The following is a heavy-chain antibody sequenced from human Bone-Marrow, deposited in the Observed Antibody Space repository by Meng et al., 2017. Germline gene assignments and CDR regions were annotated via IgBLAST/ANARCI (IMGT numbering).Heavy chain of an antibody. Sequence: LSLTCAASGFTFSSYGMHWVRQAPGKGLEWVAVIWYDGSNKYYADSVKGRFTISRDNSKNTLYLQMNSLRAEDTAVYYCASNYDFWSGYFPYWGQGTLVTVSS. D-gene: IGHD3-3*01. CDR3: ASNYDFWSGYFPY. CDR2: IWYDGSNK. CDR1: GFTFSSYG. J-gene: IGHJ4*02. V-gene: IGHV3-30*19.